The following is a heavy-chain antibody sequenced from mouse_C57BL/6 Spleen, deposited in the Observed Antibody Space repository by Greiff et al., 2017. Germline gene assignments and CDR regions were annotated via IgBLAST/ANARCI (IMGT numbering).Heavy chain of an antibody. CDR2: INPNNGGT. CDR3: ARFPDGYPFDY. D-gene: IGHD2-3*01. Sequence: QVQLQQSGTELVKPGASVKLSCKASGYTFTSYWMHWVKQRPGQGLEWIGDINPNNGGTIYNQKFKGKATLTVDKSSSTAYMELRSLTSEDTAVXYWARFPDGYPFDYWGQGTTLTVSS. CDR1: GYTFTSYW. J-gene: IGHJ2*01. V-gene: IGHV1-53*01.